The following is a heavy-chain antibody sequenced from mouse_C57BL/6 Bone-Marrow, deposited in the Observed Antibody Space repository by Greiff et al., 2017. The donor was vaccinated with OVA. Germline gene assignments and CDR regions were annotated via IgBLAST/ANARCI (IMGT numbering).Heavy chain of an antibody. CDR3: ARSGYYYKDY. D-gene: IGHD1-1*01. Sequence: EVQLQQSGPELVKPGASVKISCKASGYTFTDYYMNWVKQSHGKSLEWIGDINPNNGGTSYNQKFKGKATLTVDKSSSTAYMELRSLTSEDSAVYYCARSGYYYKDYWGQGTTLTVSS. CDR1: GYTFTDYY. V-gene: IGHV1-26*01. J-gene: IGHJ2*01. CDR2: INPNNGGT.